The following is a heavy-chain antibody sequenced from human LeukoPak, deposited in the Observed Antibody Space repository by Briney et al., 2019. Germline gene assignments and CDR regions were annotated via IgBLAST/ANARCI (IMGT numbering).Heavy chain of an antibody. V-gene: IGHV4-34*01. CDR1: GGSFSGYY. CDR2: INHSGST. Sequence: PSETLSLTCAVYGGSFSGYYWSWIRQPPGKGLEWIGEINHSGSTNYNPPLKSRVTISVDTSKNQFSLKLSSVTAADTAVYYCARGAWYYDSSGFGYWGQGTLVTVSS. CDR3: ARGAWYYDSSGFGY. D-gene: IGHD3-22*01. J-gene: IGHJ4*02.